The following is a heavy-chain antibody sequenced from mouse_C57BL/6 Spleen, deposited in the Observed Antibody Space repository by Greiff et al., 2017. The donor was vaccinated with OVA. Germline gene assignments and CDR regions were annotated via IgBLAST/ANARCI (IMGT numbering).Heavy chain of an antibody. J-gene: IGHJ4*01. V-gene: IGHV1-50*01. CDR1: GYTFTSYW. CDR2: IDPSGSYT. Sequence: QVQLQQPGAELVKPGASVKLSCKASGYTFTSYWMQWVKQRPGQGLEWIGEIDPSGSYTNYNQKFKGKATLTVDTSSSTAYMQLSSLTSADSAVYYCAKGAMDYWGQGTSVTVSS. CDR3: AKGAMDY.